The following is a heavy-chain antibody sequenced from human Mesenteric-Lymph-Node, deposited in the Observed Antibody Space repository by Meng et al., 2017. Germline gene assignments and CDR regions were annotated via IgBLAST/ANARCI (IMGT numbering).Heavy chain of an antibody. CDR1: GGTFSSYA. CDR3: ARGGGYGPAQLFDY. D-gene: IGHD5-12*01. Sequence: ASVKVSCKASGGTFSSYAISWVRQAPGQGLEWMGWISAYNGNTNYAQKLQGRVTMTTDTSTSTAYMELRSLRSDDTAVYYCARGGGYGPAQLFDYWGQGTLVTVSS. J-gene: IGHJ4*02. CDR2: ISAYNGNT. V-gene: IGHV1-18*01.